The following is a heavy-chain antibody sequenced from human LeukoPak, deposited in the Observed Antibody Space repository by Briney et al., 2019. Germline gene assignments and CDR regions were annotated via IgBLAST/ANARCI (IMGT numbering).Heavy chain of an antibody. D-gene: IGHD6-13*01. CDR1: GYSFTNFW. CDR3: ARRIAAAETFDY. Sequence: GESLKISFKGSGYSFTNFWIGWVRQMPGKGLEWMGIIYPGDSDTRYSPSVQGQVTISADKSINTAYLQWSSLKASDTAMYFCARRIAAAETFDYWGQGSLVTVSS. J-gene: IGHJ4*02. CDR2: IYPGDSDT. V-gene: IGHV5-51*01.